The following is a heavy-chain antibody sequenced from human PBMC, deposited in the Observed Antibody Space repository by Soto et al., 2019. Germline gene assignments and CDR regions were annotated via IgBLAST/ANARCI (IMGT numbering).Heavy chain of an antibody. CDR2: IKSKTDGGTT. CDR3: TTVRQGIAVAPKFYFDY. D-gene: IGHD6-19*01. J-gene: IGHJ4*02. CDR1: GFTFSNAW. Sequence: GGSLRLSCAASGFTFSNAWMSWVRQAPGKGLEWVGRIKSKTDGGTTDYAAPVKGRFTISRDDSKNTLYLQMNSLKTEDTAVYYCTTVRQGIAVAPKFYFDYWGQGTLVTVSS. V-gene: IGHV3-15*01.